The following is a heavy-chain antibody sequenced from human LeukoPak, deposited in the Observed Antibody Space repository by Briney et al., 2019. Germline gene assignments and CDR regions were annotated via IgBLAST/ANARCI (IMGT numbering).Heavy chain of an antibody. V-gene: IGHV3-11*01. J-gene: IGHJ4*02. D-gene: IGHD4-17*01. CDR3: ARDYGDRYFDY. CDR1: GFTFSDHY. Sequence: GRSLTLSWAPSGFTFSDHYMSWIRQARGGGSEWVSYISSSCSTLYYADSVKGRFTISRENAKNSLYLQMNSLRAEDTAVYYCARDYGDRYFDYWGQGTLVTVSS. CDR2: ISSSCSTL.